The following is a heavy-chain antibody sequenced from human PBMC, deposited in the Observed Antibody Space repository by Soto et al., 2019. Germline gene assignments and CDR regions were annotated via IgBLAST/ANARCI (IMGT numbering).Heavy chain of an antibody. V-gene: IGHV1-69*13. CDR3: AREAVCSSTSCQIGY. CDR1: GVTFSSYA. CDR2: IIPIFGTA. J-gene: IGHJ4*02. D-gene: IGHD2-2*01. Sequence: SVKVSCKASGVTFSSYAISWVRQAPGQGLEWMGGIIPIFGTANYAQTFQGRVTITADESTSTAYMELSSLRSEDTAVYYCAREAVCSSTSCQIGYWGQGTLVTVSS.